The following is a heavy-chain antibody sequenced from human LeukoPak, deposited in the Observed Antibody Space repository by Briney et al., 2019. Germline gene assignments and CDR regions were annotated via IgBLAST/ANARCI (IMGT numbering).Heavy chain of an antibody. J-gene: IGHJ4*02. V-gene: IGHV1-2*02. Sequence: ASVKVSCKASGYTFTGYYMHWVRQAPGQGLEWMGWINPNSGGTNYAQKFQGRVTMTRDTSISTAYMELSRLRSDDTAVYYCARATVVVTAIPDYWGQGTLVTVSS. CDR2: INPNSGGT. CDR1: GYTFTGYY. D-gene: IGHD2-21*02. CDR3: ARATVVVTAIPDY.